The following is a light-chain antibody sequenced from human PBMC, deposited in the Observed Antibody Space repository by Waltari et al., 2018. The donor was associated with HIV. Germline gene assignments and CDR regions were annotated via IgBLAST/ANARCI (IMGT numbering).Light chain of an antibody. CDR3: AAWDDSLWV. V-gene: IGLV1-47*01. Sequence: QSVLTQPPSASGTPGQRVTISCSGSSSNIGSNYVYWYQQLPGTAPKLLIYTNNQRPSGVPARFSCSKSGTSASLAISGLRSEDEADYYCAAWDDSLWVFGGGTKLTVL. CDR2: TNN. CDR1: SSNIGSNY. J-gene: IGLJ3*02.